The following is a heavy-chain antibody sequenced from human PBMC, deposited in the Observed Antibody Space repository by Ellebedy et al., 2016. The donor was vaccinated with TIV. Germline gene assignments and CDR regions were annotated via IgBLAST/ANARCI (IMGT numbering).Heavy chain of an antibody. CDR2: INPDNGNR. J-gene: IGHJ6*02. Sequence: ASVKVSCXASGYTFINYALQWVRQAPGQRLEWMGWINPDNGNRKYSQTFQGRVTFTRDTSASTFYMELRSLQPEDTAVYYCASHGRTVDYYYGINVWGQGTTVTVSS. CDR1: GYTFINYA. D-gene: IGHD4-17*01. CDR3: ASHGRTVDYYYGINV. V-gene: IGHV1-3*01.